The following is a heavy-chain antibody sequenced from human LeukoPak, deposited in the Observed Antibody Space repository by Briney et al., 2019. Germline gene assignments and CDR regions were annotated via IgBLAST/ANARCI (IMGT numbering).Heavy chain of an antibody. J-gene: IGHJ4*02. D-gene: IGHD1-26*01. Sequence: PGGSLTLSCVVSGFTFNIYSMSWVRQAPGKGLEWVAGVGGGPDIHYADSVKGRFTASRDDSKNTVYLHMSSLRVEHTALYLCPKEANSGNSMWDHFESWGERNLVTVST. CDR2: VGGGPDI. CDR1: GFTFNIYS. V-gene: IGHV3-23*01. CDR3: PKEANSGNSMWDHFES.